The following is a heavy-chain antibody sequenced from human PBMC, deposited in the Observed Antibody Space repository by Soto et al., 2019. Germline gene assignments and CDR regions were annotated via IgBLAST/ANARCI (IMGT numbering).Heavy chain of an antibody. J-gene: IGHJ4*02. CDR3: AKDRHALNRIGYFDY. Sequence: QVQLQESGGGVVQPGRSLRLSCTASGFTFSSYGMHWVRQAPGKGLEWVAVISYDGRNKFYADSVKGRFTISRDNSKNTLDLQMNSLRGEDSALYYCAKDRHALNRIGYFDYWVQGTLVTVSA. D-gene: IGHD2-21*01. CDR1: GFTFSSYG. V-gene: IGHV3-30*18. CDR2: ISYDGRNK.